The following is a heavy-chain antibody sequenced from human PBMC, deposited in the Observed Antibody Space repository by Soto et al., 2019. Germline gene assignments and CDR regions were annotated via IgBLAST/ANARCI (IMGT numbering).Heavy chain of an antibody. V-gene: IGHV3-30-3*01. CDR3: ARVIMDV. CDR1: GFNFRSYA. J-gene: IGHJ6*02. CDR2: ISYDGNVK. Sequence: GGSLRLSCAASGFNFRSYAMHWVRQAPGKGLDWVAVISYDGNVKYFADSVRGRFSISRDNSKNTLYLQMNSLRPEDTAVYYCARVIMDVWGQGTTVTV.